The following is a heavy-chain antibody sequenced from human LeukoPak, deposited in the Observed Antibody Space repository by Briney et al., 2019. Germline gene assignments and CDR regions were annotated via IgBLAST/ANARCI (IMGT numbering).Heavy chain of an antibody. CDR3: ARLDYRLRGLFDY. D-gene: IGHD4-11*01. CDR1: GGSISSSSYY. V-gene: IGHV4-39*01. CDR2: IYYSGST. Sequence: SETLSLTCTVSGGSISSSSYYWGWIRQPPGKGLEWIRSIYYSGSTYYNPSLKSRVTISVDTSKNQFSLKLSSVTAADTAVYYCARLDYRLRGLFDYWGQGTLVTVSS. J-gene: IGHJ4*02.